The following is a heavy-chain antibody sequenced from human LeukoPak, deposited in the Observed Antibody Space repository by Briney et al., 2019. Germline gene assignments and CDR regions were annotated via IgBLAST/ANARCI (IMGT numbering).Heavy chain of an antibody. CDR2: ISWNSGSI. V-gene: IGHV3-9*03. CDR1: GFTFDDYA. D-gene: IGHD4-17*01. Sequence: GGSLRLSCAASGFTFDDYAMHWVRQAPGKGLEWVSGISWNSGSIGYADSVKGRFTISRDNAKNSLYLQMNSLRAEDMALYYCAKGMTTVTDKGGFDPWGQGTLVTVSS. CDR3: AKGMTTVTDKGGFDP. J-gene: IGHJ5*02.